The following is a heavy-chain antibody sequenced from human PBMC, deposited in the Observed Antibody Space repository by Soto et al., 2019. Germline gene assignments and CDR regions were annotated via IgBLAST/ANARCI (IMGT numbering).Heavy chain of an antibody. Sequence: QVQLVESGGGVVQPGRSLRLSCAASGFTFSSYGMHWVRQAPGKGLEWVAVIWYDGSNTYYADSLKGRFTISRDNSKNTLYLQMNSLRAEDTAVYYCARAGGTNNFFDYWGQGTLVTFSA. D-gene: IGHD3-10*01. V-gene: IGHV3-33*01. J-gene: IGHJ4*02. CDR3: ARAGGTNNFFDY. CDR1: GFTFSSYG. CDR2: IWYDGSNT.